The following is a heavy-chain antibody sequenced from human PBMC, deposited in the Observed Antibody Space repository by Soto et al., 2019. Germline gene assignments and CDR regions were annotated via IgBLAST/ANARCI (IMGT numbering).Heavy chain of an antibody. Sequence: QVQLVESGGGVVQPGRSLRLSCAASGFTFSSYGMHWVRQAPGKGLEWVAVKWYDGSNKYYADSVKGRFTISRDNSKNTLYLQMISLRAEDTAVYYCARALAYYYYGMDVWGQGTTVTVSS. CDR1: GFTFSSYG. V-gene: IGHV3-33*01. CDR2: KWYDGSNK. J-gene: IGHJ6*02. CDR3: ARALAYYYYGMDV. D-gene: IGHD5-12*01.